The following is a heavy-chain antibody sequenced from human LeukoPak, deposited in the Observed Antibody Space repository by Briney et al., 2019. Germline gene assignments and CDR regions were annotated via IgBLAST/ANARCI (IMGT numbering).Heavy chain of an antibody. Sequence: GASVKVSCKASGYTFSGYYMHWVRQAPGQGLEWMGWISAYNGNTNYAQKLQGRVTMTTDTSTSTAYMELRSLRSDDTAVYYCARCITGTTTVPIDYWGQGTLVTVSS. CDR1: GYTFSGYY. CDR3: ARCITGTTTVPIDY. J-gene: IGHJ4*02. D-gene: IGHD1-7*01. CDR2: ISAYNGNT. V-gene: IGHV1-18*04.